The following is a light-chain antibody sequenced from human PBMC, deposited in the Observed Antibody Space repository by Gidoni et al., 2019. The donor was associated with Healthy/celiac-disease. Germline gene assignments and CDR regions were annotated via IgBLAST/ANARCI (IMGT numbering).Light chain of an antibody. CDR2: GKN. CDR3: NSRDSSGNHVV. V-gene: IGLV3-19*01. Sequence: SSEMTQDPAVSVALGQTVRITCQGDSLRIYYASLYQQKPGQAPVLVIDGKNNRPSASPDRFSGSSSGNTASLTITGAKAEDEADYYCNSRDSSGNHVVFGGGTKLTVL. CDR1: SLRIYY. J-gene: IGLJ2*01.